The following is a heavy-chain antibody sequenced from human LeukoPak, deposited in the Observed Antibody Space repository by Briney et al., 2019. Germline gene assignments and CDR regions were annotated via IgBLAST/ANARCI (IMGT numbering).Heavy chain of an antibody. CDR3: AREPLWSGYSYYFYYMDV. CDR2: IYTSGST. J-gene: IGHJ6*03. CDR1: GGSISSYY. D-gene: IGHD3-3*01. Sequence: PSETLSLTCTVSGGSISSYYWSWIRQPAGKGLEWIGRIYTSGSTNYNPSLKTRVTMSADTSKNQLFLKVSSVTAADTAVYYCAREPLWSGYSYYFYYMDVWGKGTTVTVSS. V-gene: IGHV4-4*07.